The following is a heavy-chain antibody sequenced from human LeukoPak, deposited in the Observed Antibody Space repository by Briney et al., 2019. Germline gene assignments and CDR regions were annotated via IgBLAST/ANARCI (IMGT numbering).Heavy chain of an antibody. V-gene: IGHV3-7*02. J-gene: IGHJ4*02. Sequence: PGGSLRLSCAASGFTFSSYWMSWVRQAPGKGLEWVANIGQDGSEKYYVDSVKGRFTISRDNAKNSLYLQMNSLRAEDTAVYYCASDTVHRAVGIDYWGQGTLVTVSS. CDR2: IGQDGSEK. CDR1: GFTFSSYW. D-gene: IGHD5-18*01. CDR3: ASDTVHRAVGIDY.